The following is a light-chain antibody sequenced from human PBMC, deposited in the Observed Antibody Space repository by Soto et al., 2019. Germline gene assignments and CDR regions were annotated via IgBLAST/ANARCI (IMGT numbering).Light chain of an antibody. V-gene: IGKV1-27*01. CDR3: HKYNSAPWT. Sequence: DIQMTQSPASLSASVGDRVTITCRASQGISNYLAWYQQQPGKSPKFLIYAASTLQSGVPSRFSGSGSGTDFTLTISSLQPEAVATYYCHKYNSAPWTFGQGTTVEIK. CDR2: AAS. CDR1: QGISNY. J-gene: IGKJ1*01.